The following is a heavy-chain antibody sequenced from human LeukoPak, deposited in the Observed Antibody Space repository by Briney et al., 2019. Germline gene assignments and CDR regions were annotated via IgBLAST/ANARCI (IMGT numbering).Heavy chain of an antibody. D-gene: IGHD2-15*01. J-gene: IGHJ6*03. CDR3: ARSGYQYYYYYYMDV. CDR1: GGAFSSYA. V-gene: IGHV1-69*05. Sequence: VASVKVSCKASGGAFSSYAISWVRQAPGQGLEWMGGIIPIFGTANYARKFQGRVTITTDESTSTAYMELSSLRSEDTAVYYCARSGYQYYYYYYMDVWGKGTTVTVSS. CDR2: IIPIFGTA.